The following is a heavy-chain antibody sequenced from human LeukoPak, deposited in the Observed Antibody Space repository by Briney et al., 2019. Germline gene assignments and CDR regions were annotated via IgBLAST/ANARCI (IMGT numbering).Heavy chain of an antibody. J-gene: IGHJ4*02. D-gene: IGHD6-13*01. CDR2: INSDGSST. CDR1: GFTFSSYW. CDR3: VSPGLGAAAGTGY. Sequence: GGSLRLSCAPSGFTFSSYWMHWVRHAPGKGLVWVSRINSDGSSTSYADSEKGRFTISRDNAKNTLYLQMNSLRGEDTAVYYCVSPGLGAAAGTGYWGQGTLVTVSS. V-gene: IGHV3-74*01.